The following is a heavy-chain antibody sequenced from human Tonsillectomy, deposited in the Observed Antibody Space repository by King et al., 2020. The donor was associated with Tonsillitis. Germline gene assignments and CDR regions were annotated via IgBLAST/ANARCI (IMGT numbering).Heavy chain of an antibody. Sequence: RQAPGKGLEWVSVIFSGCSTTYYADSVKGRFTISRDDSKNTLYLPLNSLRAGDTAVYYCAKSSSGYSLYYWGQGTLVTVSS. V-gene: IGHV3-23*03. CDR3: AKSSSGYSLYY. D-gene: IGHD3-22*01. J-gene: IGHJ4*02. CDR2: IFSGCSTT.